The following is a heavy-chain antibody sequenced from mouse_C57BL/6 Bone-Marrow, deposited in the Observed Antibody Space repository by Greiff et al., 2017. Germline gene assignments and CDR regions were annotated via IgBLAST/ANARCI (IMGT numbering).Heavy chain of an antibody. CDR2: IYPNNGGN. CDR3: AREGVTTVVATKGFAY. J-gene: IGHJ3*01. V-gene: IGHV1-34*01. CDR1: GYTFTDYY. D-gene: IGHD1-1*01. Sequence: EVQLQQSGPELVKPGASVKMSCKASGYTFTDYYMHWVKQSHGKSLEWIGYIYPNNGGNGYNQKFKGKATLTVDKSSSTAYMELRSLTSEDSAVYYCAREGVTTVVATKGFAYWGQGTLVTVSA.